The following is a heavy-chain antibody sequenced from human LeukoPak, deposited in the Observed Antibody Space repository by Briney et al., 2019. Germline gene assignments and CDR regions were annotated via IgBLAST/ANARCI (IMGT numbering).Heavy chain of an antibody. D-gene: IGHD5-24*01. Sequence: GGSLRLSCAASGFTFSCFGMHWVRQAPGKGLEWVAVIWYDASDRYYADSVKGRFTISRDNSKNTLFLQMNSLRDDDTAVYYCVRGVGVSRFNYFDPWGQGTLVVVSS. CDR2: IWYDASDR. CDR3: VRGVGVSRFNYFDP. V-gene: IGHV3-33*01. CDR1: GFTFSCFG. J-gene: IGHJ5*02.